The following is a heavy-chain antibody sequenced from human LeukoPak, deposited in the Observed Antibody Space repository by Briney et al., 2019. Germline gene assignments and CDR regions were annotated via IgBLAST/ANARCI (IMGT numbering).Heavy chain of an antibody. CDR1: GGTFSSYA. V-gene: IGHV1-69*13. CDR3: ARIYCGGDCYSEDQDY. J-gene: IGHJ4*02. CDR2: IIPIFGTA. Sequence: SVKVSCKASGGTFSSYAISWVRQAPGQGLEWMGGIIPIFGTANYAQKFQGRVTITADESTSTAYMELSGLRSEDTAVYYCARIYCGGDCYSEDQDYWGQGTLVTVSS. D-gene: IGHD2-21*02.